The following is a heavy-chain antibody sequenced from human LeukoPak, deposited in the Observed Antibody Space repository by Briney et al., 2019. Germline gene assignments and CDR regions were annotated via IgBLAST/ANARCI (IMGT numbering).Heavy chain of an antibody. J-gene: IGHJ4*02. D-gene: IGHD6-13*01. V-gene: IGHV3-21*01. CDR1: GFTFSSYS. Sequence: PGGSLRLSCAASGFTFSSYSMNWVRQAPGKGLEWVSSISSSSSYIYYADSVKGRFTISRDNAKNSLYLQMNSLRAEDTAVYYCARVPGIAAAGSVYWGQGTLVTVSS. CDR3: ARVPGIAAAGSVY. CDR2: ISSSSSYI.